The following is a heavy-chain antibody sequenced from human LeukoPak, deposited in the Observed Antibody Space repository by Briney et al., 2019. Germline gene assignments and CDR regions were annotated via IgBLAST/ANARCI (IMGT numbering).Heavy chain of an antibody. D-gene: IGHD6-19*01. CDR1: GSTFTSYG. CDR2: ISAYNGNT. CDR3: ARDALALIAVAGTGDY. V-gene: IGHV1-18*01. Sequence: ASVKVSCKASGSTFTSYGISRVRHAPGQGLEWMGWISAYNGNTNYAQKLRGRVTMTTDTSTSTAYMELRSLRSDDTAVYYCARDALALIAVAGTGDYWGQGTLVTVSS. J-gene: IGHJ4*02.